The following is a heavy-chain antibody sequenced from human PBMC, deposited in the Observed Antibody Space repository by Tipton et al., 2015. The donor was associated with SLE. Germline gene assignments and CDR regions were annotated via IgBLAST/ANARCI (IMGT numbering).Heavy chain of an antibody. Sequence: SLRLSCAASGFTFSSYGMHWVRQAPGKGLEWVAVIWCDGSNKYYADSVKGRFTISRDNSKNTLYLQMNSLRAEDTAVYYCAKANTSGSGSLDYWGQGTLVTVSS. V-gene: IGHV3-30*18. D-gene: IGHD3-10*01. CDR3: AKANTSGSGSLDY. CDR2: IWCDGSNK. J-gene: IGHJ4*02. CDR1: GFTFSSYG.